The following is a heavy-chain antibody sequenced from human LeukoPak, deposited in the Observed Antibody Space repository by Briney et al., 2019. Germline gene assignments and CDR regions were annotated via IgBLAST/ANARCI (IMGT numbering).Heavy chain of an antibody. J-gene: IGHJ6*03. D-gene: IGHD6-6*01. V-gene: IGHV4-39*07. CDR3: ARDVWYSSSSPQHYYYMDV. CDR1: GGSISSSSYY. CDR2: IYYSGST. Sequence: SETLSLTCTVSGGSISSSSYYWGWIRQPPGKGPEWIGSIYYSGSTYYNPSLKSRVTISVDTSKNQFSLKLSSVAAADTAVYYCARDVWYSSSSPQHYYYMDVWGKGTTVTVSS.